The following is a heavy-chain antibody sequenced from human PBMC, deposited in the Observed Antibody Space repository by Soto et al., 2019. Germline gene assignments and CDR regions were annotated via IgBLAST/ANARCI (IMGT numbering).Heavy chain of an antibody. V-gene: IGHV3-64*02. J-gene: IGHJ4*02. CDR3: ARALRGSSGYYDY. Sequence: EVRLVQSGEGFVQSGGSLRLSCTASGFSFSLYPMHWVRLAPGRGLQYISAIGADGGDRYYADSVKGRFTISRDNSRNTLYLQMGSLTPADTAIYYCARALRGSSGYYDYCGQGALVTVTS. D-gene: IGHD3-22*01. CDR2: IGADGGDR. CDR1: GFSFSLYP.